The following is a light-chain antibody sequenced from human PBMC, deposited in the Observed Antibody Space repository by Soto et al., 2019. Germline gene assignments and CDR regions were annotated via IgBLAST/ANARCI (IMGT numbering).Light chain of an antibody. CDR1: QSITNKY. V-gene: IGKV3-20*01. CDR2: DAS. CDR3: QQYGSSPPNT. Sequence: EIVLTQSPGTLSLSPGGRATLSCRASQSITNKYLAWYQQKPGQAPRLLIYDASSRATGIPDRFSGSGSGTDFTLTVSRLEPEDFAMYYCQQYGSSPPNTFGQGTRLEIK. J-gene: IGKJ5*01.